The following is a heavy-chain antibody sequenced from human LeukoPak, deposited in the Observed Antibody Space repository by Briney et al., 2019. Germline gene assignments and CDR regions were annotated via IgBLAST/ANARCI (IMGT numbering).Heavy chain of an antibody. V-gene: IGHV3-23*01. CDR1: GFSFSTYA. CDR2: ISGNGGST. J-gene: IGHJ3*02. CDR3: AKRYYDSSGYFDAFDI. D-gene: IGHD3-22*01. Sequence: GGSLRLSCAASGFSFSTYAMSWVRQTPGKGLEWVSGISGNGGSTYYEDSVKGRFTISRDNSKNTVFLQVNSLRAEDTAVYYCAKRYYDSSGYFDAFDIWGQGTMVTVSS.